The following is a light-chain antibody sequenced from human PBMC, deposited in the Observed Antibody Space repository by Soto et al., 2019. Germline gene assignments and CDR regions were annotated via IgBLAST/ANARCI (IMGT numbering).Light chain of an antibody. CDR2: ATS. Sequence: AIRMTQSPSSFSASTGDRVTITCRASQGISSYLASYQQQPGKAPKLLIYATSTLQSGVPSRFSGSGSGTDFTLTIIWLQSEDLATYYCQQYYRYLTFGQGTKVEIK. J-gene: IGKJ1*01. CDR1: QGISSY. V-gene: IGKV1-8*01. CDR3: QQYYRYLT.